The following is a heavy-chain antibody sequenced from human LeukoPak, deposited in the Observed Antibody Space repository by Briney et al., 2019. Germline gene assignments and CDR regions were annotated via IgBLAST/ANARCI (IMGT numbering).Heavy chain of an antibody. CDR1: GGSISSSSYY. V-gene: IGHV4-39*07. D-gene: IGHD4-23*01. Sequence: PSETLSLTCTVSGGSISSSSYYWGWIRQPPGKGLEWIGSIYYSGSTYYNPSLKSRVTISVDTSKNQFSLKLSSVTAADTAVYYCASPPRHDYGGKEADVSADYWGQGTLVTVSS. CDR2: IYYSGST. J-gene: IGHJ4*02. CDR3: ASPPRHDYGGKEADVSADY.